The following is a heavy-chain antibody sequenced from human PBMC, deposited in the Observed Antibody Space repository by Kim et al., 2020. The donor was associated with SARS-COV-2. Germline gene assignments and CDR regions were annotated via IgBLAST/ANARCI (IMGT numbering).Heavy chain of an antibody. D-gene: IGHD4-17*01. V-gene: IGHV3-9*01. J-gene: IGHJ1*01. Sequence: ADSVKRRITISRDNAKSSLYLQMNSVRAEDTALYYCAEDSGPDYGDVFQHWGQGTLVTVSS. CDR3: AEDSGPDYGDVFQH.